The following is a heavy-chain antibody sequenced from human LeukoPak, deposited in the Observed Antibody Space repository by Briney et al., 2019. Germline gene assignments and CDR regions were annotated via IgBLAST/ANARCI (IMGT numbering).Heavy chain of an antibody. CDR3: ARPYYYDSRIDP. CDR1: GVSISSGVYY. V-gene: IGHV4-30-4*01. D-gene: IGHD3-22*01. J-gene: IGHJ5*02. CDR2: TYYSGST. Sequence: SETLSLTCTVPGVSISSGVYYWSWIRQPPGKGLEWIGYTYYSGSTYYNPSLKSRVTISVDTSKNQFSLKLSSVTAADTAVYYCARPYYYDSRIDPWGQGTRVTVSS.